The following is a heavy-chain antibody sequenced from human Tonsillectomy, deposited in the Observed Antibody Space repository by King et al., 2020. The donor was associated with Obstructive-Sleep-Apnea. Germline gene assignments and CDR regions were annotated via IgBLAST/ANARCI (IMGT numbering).Heavy chain of an antibody. D-gene: IGHD5-18*01. Sequence: VQLQQSGPGLVKPSQTLSLTCAISGDSVSSNRAAWNWIRQSPSRGLEWLGRTYYRSKWYHDYATFVKSRITINPDTSKNQISLQLNFVTPEDTDVYYCARDTADYNWFDSWGQGTLVTVSS. CDR3: ARDTADYNWFDS. V-gene: IGHV6-1*01. CDR2: TYYRSKWYH. J-gene: IGHJ5*01. CDR1: GDSVSSNRAA.